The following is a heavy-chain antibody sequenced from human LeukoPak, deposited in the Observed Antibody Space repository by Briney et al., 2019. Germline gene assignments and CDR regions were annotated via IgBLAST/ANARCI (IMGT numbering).Heavy chain of an antibody. CDR1: GGSISSYY. Sequence: PSETLSLTCTVSGGSISSYYWSWIRQPPGKGLEWIGYIYYSGSTNYNPSLKSRVIISVDTSKNQFSLKLSSVTAADTAVYYCARSTEQWLVWYYFDYWGQGTLVTVSS. J-gene: IGHJ4*02. V-gene: IGHV4-59*08. D-gene: IGHD6-19*01. CDR2: IYYSGST. CDR3: ARSTEQWLVWYYFDY.